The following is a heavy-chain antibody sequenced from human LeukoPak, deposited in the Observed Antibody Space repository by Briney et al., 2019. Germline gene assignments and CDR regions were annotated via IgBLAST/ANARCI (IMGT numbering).Heavy chain of an antibody. J-gene: IGHJ6*03. CDR1: GFTFSTYG. V-gene: IGHV3-30*02. CDR2: VWSDGSNK. Sequence: GGSLRLSCAASGFTFSTYGMHWVRQAPGKGLEWVSLVWSDGSNKYYTDSVKGRFTISRDNSKNTLYLQMNSLRGEDTAVYYCAKKTADYYYMDVWGKGTTVTVSS. CDR3: AKKTADYYYMDV.